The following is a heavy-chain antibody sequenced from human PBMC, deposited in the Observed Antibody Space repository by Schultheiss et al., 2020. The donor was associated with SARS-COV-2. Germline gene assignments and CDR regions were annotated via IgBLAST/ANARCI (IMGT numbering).Heavy chain of an antibody. J-gene: IGHJ6*02. CDR3: AKMSRYCSSGSCYILYGMDV. V-gene: IGHV3-33*06. Sequence: GGSLRLSCAASGFTFSNYGMHWVRQAPGKGLEWVAVIWHDGSNKDYGDSVKGRLTISRDNSKNTLYLQMNSLRAEDTAVYYCAKMSRYCSSGSCYILYGMDVWGQGTTVTVSS. CDR1: GFTFSNYG. D-gene: IGHD2-15*01. CDR2: IWHDGSNK.